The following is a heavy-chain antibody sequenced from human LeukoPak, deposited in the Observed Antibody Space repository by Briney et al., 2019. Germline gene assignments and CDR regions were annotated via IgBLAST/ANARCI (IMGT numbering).Heavy chain of an antibody. D-gene: IGHD3-16*01. V-gene: IGHV3-30*02. Sequence: PGGSLRLSCAASGFTFSNFGMHWARQAPGKGLEWVAFIRSEGTNKYYLDSVEGRLTVSRDNSKNTLFLQMNSLRPEDTAIYYCAKDPSNASRTLDIWGQGTLVVVSA. CDR3: AKDPSNASRTLDI. CDR2: IRSEGTNK. J-gene: IGHJ3*02. CDR1: GFTFSNFG.